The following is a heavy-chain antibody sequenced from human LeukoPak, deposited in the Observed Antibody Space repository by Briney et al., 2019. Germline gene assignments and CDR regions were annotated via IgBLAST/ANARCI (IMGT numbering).Heavy chain of an antibody. CDR1: GYSFNNHG. J-gene: IGHJ2*01. V-gene: IGHV1-18*01. CDR2: VGAGNGDT. Sequence: ASVKVSCKASGYSFNNHGLSWVRQAPGQGLEWVGWVGAGNGDTHYAQKLQGRVTMTTDTSTNTAYMDLRSLRSDDTAVYYCATASSPYNWYFDLWGRGTLVTVSS. CDR3: ATASSPYNWYFDL. D-gene: IGHD4-11*01.